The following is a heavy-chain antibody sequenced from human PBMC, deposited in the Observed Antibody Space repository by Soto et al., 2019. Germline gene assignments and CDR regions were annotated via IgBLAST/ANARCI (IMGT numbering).Heavy chain of an antibody. CDR3: ARVRVGPTTFDY. CDR2: IYYSGST. J-gene: IGHJ4*02. Sequence: QVQLQESGPVLVKPSQTLSLTCTVSGGSISSGGYYWSWIRQHPGRGLEWIGYIYYSGSTYYNPSLKSRVTISVDTSKNQFSLKLSSVTAADTAVYYCARVRVGPTTFDYWGQGTLVTVSS. CDR1: GGSISSGGYY. D-gene: IGHD1-1*01. V-gene: IGHV4-31*03.